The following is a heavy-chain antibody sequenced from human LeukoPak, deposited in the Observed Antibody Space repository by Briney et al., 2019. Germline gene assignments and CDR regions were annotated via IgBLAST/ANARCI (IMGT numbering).Heavy chain of an antibody. CDR3: TTGDWYFDL. CDR2: ISGSGGST. Sequence: GGSLRLSCAASGFTFSSYAMSWVRQAPGKGLEWVSAISGSGGSTYYADSVKGRFTISRDNSKNTLYLQMHTLRPEDTAMYYCTTGDWYFDLWGRGTLVTVSS. J-gene: IGHJ2*01. CDR1: GFTFSSYA. V-gene: IGHV3-23*01.